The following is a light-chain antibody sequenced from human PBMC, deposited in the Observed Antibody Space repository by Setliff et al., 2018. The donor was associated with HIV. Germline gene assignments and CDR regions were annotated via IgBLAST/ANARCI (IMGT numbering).Light chain of an antibody. V-gene: IGLV2-11*01. CDR1: SSDVGAYDY. CDR2: DVR. J-gene: IGLJ1*01. CDR3: CSYAATYTYI. Sequence: QSVLAQPRSVSGSPGQTVTFSCTGSSSDVGAYDYVSWYQQHPGKAPKLIIYDVRKRPSGVPDRFSGSKSGDTASLTISGLQPEDEADYYCCSYAATYTYIFGTGTKVTV.